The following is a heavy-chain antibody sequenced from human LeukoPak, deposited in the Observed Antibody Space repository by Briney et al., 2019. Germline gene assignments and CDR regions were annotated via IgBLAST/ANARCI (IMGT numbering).Heavy chain of an antibody. Sequence: PGPSLRLSCEASGFTFSTFPMQSVRQTPDKRLEWVAVLSDDGRDTYYADSVKGRFTISRDNSKNTLYLQMNSLSPEDTAVVYCARVGRVSIYPSYMDVWGKGTTVTVSS. CDR1: GFTFSTFP. CDR2: LSDDGRDT. CDR3: ARVGRVSIYPSYMDV. D-gene: IGHD6-6*01. V-gene: IGHV3-30*04. J-gene: IGHJ6*03.